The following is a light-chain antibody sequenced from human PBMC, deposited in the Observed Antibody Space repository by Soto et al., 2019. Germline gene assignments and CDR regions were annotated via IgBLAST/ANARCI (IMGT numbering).Light chain of an antibody. Sequence: DIQMTQSPSSLSASGGDRVTITCRASQGISTYLNWYQQKPGKAPKLLIYAASSLQSGVPSRFSGSGSETDFTLTISSLQPEDFATYSCQQSYSTTWTFGQGTKV. CDR1: QGISTY. CDR3: QQSYSTTWT. J-gene: IGKJ1*01. CDR2: AAS. V-gene: IGKV1-39*01.